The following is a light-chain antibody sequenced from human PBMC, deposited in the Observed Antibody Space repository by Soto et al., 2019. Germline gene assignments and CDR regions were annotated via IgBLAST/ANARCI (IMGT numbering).Light chain of an antibody. J-gene: IGKJ1*01. CDR1: QNIYSN. CDR3: QQYDSYSSGP. V-gene: IGKV3-15*01. Sequence: IVMTQSPATLSVSPGERATFSCRASQNIYSNIAWYQQRPGQAPRLLIYRASTRATGVPARFSGSGSGTEFTLTISSLQSEDFATYYCQQYDSYSSGPFGQGTKVDI. CDR2: RAS.